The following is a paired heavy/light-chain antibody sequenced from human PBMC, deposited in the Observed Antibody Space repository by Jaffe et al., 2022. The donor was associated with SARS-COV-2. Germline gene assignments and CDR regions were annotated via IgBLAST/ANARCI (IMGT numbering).Heavy chain of an antibody. CDR1: GYSFPYYA. J-gene: IGHJ6*02. CDR3: ARGGRSGDYYYGMDV. D-gene: IGHD1-26*01. V-gene: IGHV1-3*01. Sequence: QVQLVQSGAEVKKPGASVKVSCKASGYSFPYYAIQWVRQAPDQRLEWMGWINGGNGDTRSSQKFQGRLTITRDTSASTAYMELSSLRSEDTAVYYCARGGRSGDYYYGMDVWGQGTTVTVSS. CDR2: INGGNGDT.
Light chain of an antibody. CDR3: QQYDNSYT. CDR2: GAS. J-gene: IGKJ2*01. V-gene: IGKV3-20*01. Sequence: EIVLTQSPGTLSLSPGERATLSCRASQSFSSSQLAWYQQKPGQGPRLLIYGASSRATGIPDRFSGSGSGTDFTLTISRLEPEDFAVYYCQQYDNSYTFGQGTKLEIK. CDR1: QSFSSSQ.